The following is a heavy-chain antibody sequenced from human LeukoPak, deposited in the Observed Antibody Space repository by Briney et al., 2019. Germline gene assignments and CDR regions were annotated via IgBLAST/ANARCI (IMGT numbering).Heavy chain of an antibody. CDR3: AKGGKWDVTPFDY. D-gene: IGHD1-26*01. CDR1: GFTFSNYA. CDR2: ISGGGGST. Sequence: SGGSLRLSCAASGFTFSNYAMNWVRQAPGKGLEWVSTISGGGGSTYYADSVKGRFTISRDNSKNTLYLQVNSLRAEDTAVYYCAKGGKWDVTPFDYWGQGTLVTASS. J-gene: IGHJ4*02. V-gene: IGHV3-23*01.